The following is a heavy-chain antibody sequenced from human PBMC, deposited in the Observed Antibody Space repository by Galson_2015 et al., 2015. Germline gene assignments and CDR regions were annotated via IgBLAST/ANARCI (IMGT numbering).Heavy chain of an antibody. CDR2: ISYDGSNK. D-gene: IGHD3-10*01. Sequence: SLRLSCAASGFTFSSYGMHWVRQAPGKGLEWVAVISYDGSNKYYADSVKGRFTISRDNSKNTLYLQMNSLRAEDTAVYYCARGYGSGSYFDYWGQGTLVTVSS. CDR3: ARGYGSGSYFDY. J-gene: IGHJ4*02. CDR1: GFTFSSYG. V-gene: IGHV3-30*03.